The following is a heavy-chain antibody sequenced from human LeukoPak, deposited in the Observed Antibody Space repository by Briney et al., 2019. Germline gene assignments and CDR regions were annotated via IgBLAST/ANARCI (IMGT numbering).Heavy chain of an antibody. Sequence: GGSLRLSCAASGVTFSSYWMSWGREAPGKGGERGAEMKGSEEYYVDSVQGRVTISKDNAKNSVYLQMNSLRVDDTAVYYCTRWARYCSEGSCYSWFDPWGQGTLVTVSS. D-gene: IGHD2-15*01. CDR2: MKGSEE. CDR1: GVTFSSYW. CDR3: TRWARYCSEGSCYSWFDP. J-gene: IGHJ5*02. V-gene: IGHV3-7*01.